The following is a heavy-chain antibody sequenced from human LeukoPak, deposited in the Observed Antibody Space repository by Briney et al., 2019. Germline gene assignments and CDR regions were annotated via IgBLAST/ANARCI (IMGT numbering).Heavy chain of an antibody. Sequence: GGSLRLSCAASGFTFSSYSMNWVRQAPGKGLEWVSSISSSSYIYYADSVKGRFTISRDNAKSSLYLQMNSLRAEDTAVYYCARGRSSGGAVDYWGQGTLVTVSS. D-gene: IGHD6-19*01. CDR1: GFTFSSYS. CDR3: ARGRSSGGAVDY. CDR2: ISSSSYI. V-gene: IGHV3-21*01. J-gene: IGHJ4*02.